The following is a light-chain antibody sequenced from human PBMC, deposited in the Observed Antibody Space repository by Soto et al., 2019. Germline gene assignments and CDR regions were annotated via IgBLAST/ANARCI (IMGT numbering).Light chain of an antibody. CDR2: AAS. CDR1: QGISNY. J-gene: IGKJ1*01. CDR3: QNYNSDPWT. Sequence: DLQMTQSPSSLSASVGDRVTIXXRASQGISNYLAWYQQKPGKVPKVXIYAASTLQSGVPSRFSGSGAGTDFTLTISSLQPEDVATYYCQNYNSDPWTFGQGTKVDIK. V-gene: IGKV1-27*01.